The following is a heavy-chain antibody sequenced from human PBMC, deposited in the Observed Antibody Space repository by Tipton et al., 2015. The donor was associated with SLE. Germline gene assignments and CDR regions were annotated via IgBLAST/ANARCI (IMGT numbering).Heavy chain of an antibody. D-gene: IGHD1-26*01. J-gene: IGHJ2*01. CDR1: GDSISSGYY. Sequence: TLSLTCTVSGDSISSGYYWGWIRQPPGKGLEWIGNIYHSGSTYYSLSLKSRVSISVDTSKKQFSLKLNSVTAADTAVYYCARRAISGNWYFDLWGRGTLVTVSS. CDR2: IYHSGST. V-gene: IGHV4-38-2*02. CDR3: ARRAISGNWYFDL.